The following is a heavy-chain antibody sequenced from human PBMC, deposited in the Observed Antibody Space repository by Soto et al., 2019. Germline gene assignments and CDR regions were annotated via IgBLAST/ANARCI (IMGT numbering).Heavy chain of an antibody. D-gene: IGHD3-22*01. CDR3: ARDYYKYYDSSGYYRSPAY. CDR2: ISYDGSDK. J-gene: IGHJ4*02. Sequence: QVQLVESGGGVVQPGRSLRLSCAASGFTFSSYAMHWVRQAPGKGLEWVALISYDGSDKDYADSVKGRFTISRDNSRNTLFLQMNSLRAEDTAVYYCARDYYKYYDSSGYYRSPAYWGQGTLVTVSP. V-gene: IGHV3-30-3*01. CDR1: GFTFSSYA.